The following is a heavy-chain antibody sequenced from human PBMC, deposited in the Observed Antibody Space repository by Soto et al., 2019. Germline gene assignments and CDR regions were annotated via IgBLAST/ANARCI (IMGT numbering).Heavy chain of an antibody. Sequence: QVQLQESGPGLVKPSQTLSLTCTVSGGSISSGDYYWRWIRQPPWKGLEWIGYIYYSGSTYYNPSLTSLVIKSVDTSNNQFSLKMSSVTAADTAVYDCARGGIAEVGGTNWFDPWGQGTLVIVSS. J-gene: IGHJ5*02. D-gene: IGHD6-13*01. CDR2: IYYSGST. V-gene: IGHV4-30-4*01. CDR1: GGSISSGDYY. CDR3: ARGGIAEVGGTNWFDP.